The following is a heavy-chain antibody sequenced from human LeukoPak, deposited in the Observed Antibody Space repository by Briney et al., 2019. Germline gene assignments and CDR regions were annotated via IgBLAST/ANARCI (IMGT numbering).Heavy chain of an antibody. CDR1: VGTFSSYT. V-gene: IGHV1-69*04. CDR2: IIPILGIA. J-gene: IGHJ4*02. D-gene: IGHD3-3*01. Sequence: SVKVSCKASVGTFSSYTISWVRQAPGQGLEWMGRIIPILGIANYAQKFQGRVTITADKSTSTAYMELSSLRSEDTAVYYCARDGYDFWSGPSYFDYWGQGTLVTVSS. CDR3: ARDGYDFWSGPSYFDY.